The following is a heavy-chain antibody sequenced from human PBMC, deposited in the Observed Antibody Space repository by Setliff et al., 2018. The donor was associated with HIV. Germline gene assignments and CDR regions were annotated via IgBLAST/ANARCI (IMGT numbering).Heavy chain of an antibody. Sequence: SETLSLTCSVSDGSMTSGSYYWGWIRQPPGKGLEWIGSVFYSGSTYYNPSLKSRVTISVDASKNQFSLRLSSVTAADTAVYYCARLRGSSTWYTGNWFDPWGQGTLVTVSS. J-gene: IGHJ5*02. CDR2: VFYSGST. CDR3: ARLRGSSTWYTGNWFDP. D-gene: IGHD6-13*01. CDR1: DGSMTSGSYY. V-gene: IGHV4-39*01.